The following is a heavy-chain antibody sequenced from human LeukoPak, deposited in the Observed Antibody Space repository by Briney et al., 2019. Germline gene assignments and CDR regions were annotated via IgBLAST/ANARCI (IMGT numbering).Heavy chain of an antibody. D-gene: IGHD3-3*01. Sequence: SETLSLTCAVYGGSFSGYYWSWLRQPPGKGLEWIGEINHSGSTNYNPSLKSRVTISVDTSKNQFSLKLSSVTAADTAVYYCARGIGDFWSGYYKTLDYWGQGTLVTVSS. CDR2: INHSGST. J-gene: IGHJ4*02. V-gene: IGHV4-34*01. CDR1: GGSFSGYY. CDR3: ARGIGDFWSGYYKTLDY.